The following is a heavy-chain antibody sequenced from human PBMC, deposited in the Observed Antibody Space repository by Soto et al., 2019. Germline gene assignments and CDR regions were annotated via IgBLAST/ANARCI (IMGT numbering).Heavy chain of an antibody. V-gene: IGHV4-30-2*01. Sequence: SETLSLTCAVSGGSISSGGYSWSWIRQPPGKGLEWIGYIYHSGSTYYNPPLKSRVTISLDRSKKQFSLKLSSVTAAETAVYYCAKIVGTARRPWFDPWGQGILVTVSS. CDR2: IYHSGST. CDR3: AKIVGTARRPWFDP. CDR1: GGSISSGGYS. J-gene: IGHJ5*02. D-gene: IGHD1-26*01.